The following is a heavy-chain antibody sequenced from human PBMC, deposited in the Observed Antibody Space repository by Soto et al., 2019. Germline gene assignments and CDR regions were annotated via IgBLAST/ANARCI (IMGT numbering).Heavy chain of an antibody. V-gene: IGHV4-59*01. J-gene: IGHJ5*02. CDR2: IYYSGST. CDR1: GGSISSYY. CDR3: ARVGYSSSWYPSRPPHSGNWFDP. Sequence: PSETLSLTCTVSGGSISSYYWSWIRQPPGKGLEWIGYIYYSGSTNYNPSLKSRVTISVDTSKNQFSLKLSSVTAADTAVYYCARVGYSSSWYPSRPPHSGNWFDPWGQGTLVTVSS. D-gene: IGHD6-13*01.